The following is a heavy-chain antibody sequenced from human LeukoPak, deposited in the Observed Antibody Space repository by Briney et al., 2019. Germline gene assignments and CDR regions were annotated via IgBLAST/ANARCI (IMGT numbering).Heavy chain of an antibody. J-gene: IGHJ6*02. CDR2: IIPIFGTA. CDR1: GGTFSSYA. V-gene: IGHV1-69*13. D-gene: IGHD2-15*01. CDR3: ARARVDCSGGSCQTYYYYGMDV. Sequence: SVKVSCKASGGTFSSYAISWVRQAPGQGLEWVGGIIPIFGTANYAQKFQGRVTITADESTSTAYMELSSLRSEDTAVYYCARARVDCSGGSCQTYYYYGMDVWGQGTTVTVSS.